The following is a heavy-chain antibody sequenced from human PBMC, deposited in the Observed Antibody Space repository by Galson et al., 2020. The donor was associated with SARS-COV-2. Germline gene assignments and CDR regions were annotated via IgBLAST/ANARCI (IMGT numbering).Heavy chain of an antibody. D-gene: IGHD1-7*01. V-gene: IGHV4-39*01. CDR3: ARLFNTGTYGGGQLDH. CDR2: TLYSGTT. J-gene: IGHJ4*02. Sequence: SETLSLTCTVSGVSISSSRYYWGWIRQPPGKGLEWIWSTLYSGTTYYNPSLKSRVTLSVDTSKNQFSLMLTSVTAADTAVYYCARLFNTGTYGGGQLDHWGQGALVTVSS. CDR1: GVSISSSRYY.